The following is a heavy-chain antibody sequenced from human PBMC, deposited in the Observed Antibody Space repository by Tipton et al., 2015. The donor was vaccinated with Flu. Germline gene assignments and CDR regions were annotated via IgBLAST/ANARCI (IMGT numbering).Heavy chain of an antibody. CDR1: GYSISSGYY. CDR2: IYHSGST. Sequence: TLSLTCAVSGYSISSGYYWGWIRQPPGKGLEWIGGIYHSGSTYYNPSLKSRVTISVDTSKNQFSLKLSSVTAADTAVYYCAGQRLLLDDNCGYYDYWGQGTLVTVSS. D-gene: IGHD3-22*01. V-gene: IGHV4-38-2*01. CDR3: AGQRLLLDDNCGYYDY. J-gene: IGHJ4*02.